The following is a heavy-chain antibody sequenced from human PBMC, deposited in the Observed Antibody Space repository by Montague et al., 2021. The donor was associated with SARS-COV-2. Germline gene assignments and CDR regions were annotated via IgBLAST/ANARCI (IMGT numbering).Heavy chain of an antibody. CDR3: AHKTGLRYFDWLFQTNPTGGYFDL. CDR1: GFSLSTSGVG. J-gene: IGHJ2*01. D-gene: IGHD3-9*01. CDR2: IYWXDDK. Sequence: PALVKTTQTLTLTCTFSGFSLSTSGVGVGWIRQPPGKALEWLALIYWXDDKRYSPSLKSRLTITKDTSKNQVVLTMTNMGPVDTATYYCAHKTGLRYFDWLFQTNPTGGYFDLWGRGTLVTVSS. V-gene: IGHV2-5*02.